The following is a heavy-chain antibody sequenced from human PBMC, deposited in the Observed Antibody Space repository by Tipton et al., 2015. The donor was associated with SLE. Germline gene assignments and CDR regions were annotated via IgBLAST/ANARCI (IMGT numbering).Heavy chain of an antibody. D-gene: IGHD2-15*01. CDR2: INYSGST. V-gene: IGHV4-39*01. CDR1: DDSISSSSYY. Sequence: TLSLTCSVSDDSISSSSYYWGWIRQPPEKGLEWIGSINYSGSTYYNPSLKSRVTMSIDTSKNQFFLKLTSVTAADTAVYYCARVALRVWFNRFDSWGQGTLVTVSS. J-gene: IGHJ5*01. CDR3: ARVALRVWFNRFDS.